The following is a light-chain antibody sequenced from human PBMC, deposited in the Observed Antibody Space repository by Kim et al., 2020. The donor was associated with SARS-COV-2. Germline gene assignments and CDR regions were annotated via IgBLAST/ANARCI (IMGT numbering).Light chain of an antibody. CDR1: KLENKY. CDR3: QAWDSSTGV. J-gene: IGLJ1*01. Sequence: SVSPGQTASITCSGDKLENKYTCWYQQKPGQSPVLVIYQDTKRPSGIPERFSGSNSGNTATLTISGTQAMDEADYYCQAWDSSTGVFGTGTKVTVL. V-gene: IGLV3-1*01. CDR2: QDT.